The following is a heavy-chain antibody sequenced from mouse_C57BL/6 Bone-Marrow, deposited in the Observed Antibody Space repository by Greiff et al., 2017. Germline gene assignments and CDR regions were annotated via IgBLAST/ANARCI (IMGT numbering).Heavy chain of an antibody. CDR3: ASGRPYYDYAPFAY. CDR1: GFSLTSYG. D-gene: IGHD2-4*01. Sequence: VMLVESGPGLVAPSQRLSITCTVSGFSLTSYGVDWVRQSPGKGLEWLGVIWGVGSTNYNSALKSRLSISKDNSKSQVFLKMNSLQTDDTAMYYCASGRPYYDYAPFAYWGQGTLVTVSA. J-gene: IGHJ3*01. V-gene: IGHV2-6*01. CDR2: IWGVGST.